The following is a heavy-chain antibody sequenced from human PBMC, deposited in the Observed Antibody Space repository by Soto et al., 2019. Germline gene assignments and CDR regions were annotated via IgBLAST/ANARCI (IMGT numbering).Heavy chain of an antibody. D-gene: IGHD3-22*01. J-gene: IGHJ6*02. V-gene: IGHV3-23*01. Sequence: GGSLRLSCAASVFTFSSYAMSWVRQAPGKGLEWVSAISGSGGSTYYADSVKGRFTISRDNSKNTLYLQMNSLRAEDTAVYYCAKAVTTMIVVVITDYYYYGMDVWGQGTTVTVSS. CDR1: VFTFSSYA. CDR2: ISGSGGST. CDR3: AKAVTTMIVVVITDYYYYGMDV.